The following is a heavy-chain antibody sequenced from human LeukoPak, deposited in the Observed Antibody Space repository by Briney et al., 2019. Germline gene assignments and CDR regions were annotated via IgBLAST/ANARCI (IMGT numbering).Heavy chain of an antibody. CDR2: ISSSGLSI. V-gene: IGHV3-48*04. CDR1: GFTFSSYS. CDR3: AREEIYYYYYYMDV. D-gene: IGHD5-24*01. Sequence: GGSLRLSCAASGFTFSSYSMNWVRQAPGKGLEWVSFISSSGLSIYYADSVKGRFTISRDNAKNSLYLQMNSLRAEDTAVYYCAREEIYYYYYYMDVWGKGTTVTVSS. J-gene: IGHJ6*03.